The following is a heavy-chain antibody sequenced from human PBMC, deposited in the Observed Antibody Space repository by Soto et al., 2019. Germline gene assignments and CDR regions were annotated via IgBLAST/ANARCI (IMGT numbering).Heavy chain of an antibody. V-gene: IGHV3-23*01. D-gene: IGHD3-3*01. CDR2: LTGSGGST. J-gene: IGHJ6*03. CDR1: GFTFSSYA. Sequence: GGSLRLSCAASGFTFSSYAMSWVRQAPGKGLEWVSALTGSGGSTYYAVSVKGRFTISRDNSKRTLYLQMKSLRAEDTAVYYCAKVPAFGVGYYYYMDVWGKGTTVTVSS. CDR3: AKVPAFGVGYYYYMDV.